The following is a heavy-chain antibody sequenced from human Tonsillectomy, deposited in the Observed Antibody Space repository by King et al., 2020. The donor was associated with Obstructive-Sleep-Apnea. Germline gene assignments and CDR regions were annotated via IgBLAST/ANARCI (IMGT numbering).Heavy chain of an antibody. V-gene: IGHV3-30*04. CDR1: GFTFSSYA. J-gene: IGHJ2*01. CDR2: TAYDGTNE. Sequence: HVQLVESGGGVVQPGRSLRLSCAASGFTFSSYAMHWVRQAPGKGLEWVAVTAYDGTNEYYTDSVKGRFTISRDNSKNTQYLQMNRLRVEDTAVYYCARGARPLNWDFDLWGRGTLVTVSS. CDR3: ARGARPLNWDFDL.